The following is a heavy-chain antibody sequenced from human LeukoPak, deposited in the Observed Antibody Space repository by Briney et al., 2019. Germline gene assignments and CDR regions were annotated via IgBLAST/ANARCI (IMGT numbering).Heavy chain of an antibody. Sequence: PGGSLRLSCAASGFTFRSYSMNWVRQAPGKGLEWVSYISSSSSTIYYADSVKGRFTTPRDKAKNSLYLQTHSLRAEDTAVYYCARGAEWELLGEWTESWGPGNLVTVSS. J-gene: IGHJ5*02. V-gene: IGHV3-48*01. D-gene: IGHD1-26*01. CDR2: ISSSSSTI. CDR3: ARGAEWELLGEWTES. CDR1: GFTFRSYS.